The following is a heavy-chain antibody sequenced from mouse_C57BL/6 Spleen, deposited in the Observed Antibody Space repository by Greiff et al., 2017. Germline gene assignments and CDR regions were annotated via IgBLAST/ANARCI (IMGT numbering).Heavy chain of an antibody. V-gene: IGHV1-72*01. J-gene: IGHJ4*01. CDR1: GYTFTSYW. Sequence: QVQLQQPGAELVKPGASVKLSCKASGYTFTSYWMHWVKQRPGRGLEWIGRIDPNSGGTKYNEKFKSKATLTVDKPSSTAYMQLSSLTSEDSAVYYCAGDYYGSSYRAYAMDYWGQGTSVTVSS. D-gene: IGHD1-1*01. CDR2: IDPNSGGT. CDR3: AGDYYGSSYRAYAMDY.